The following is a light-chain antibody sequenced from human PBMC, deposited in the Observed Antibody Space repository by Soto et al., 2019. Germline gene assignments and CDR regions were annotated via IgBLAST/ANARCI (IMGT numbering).Light chain of an antibody. CDR3: QTYDSWPL. Sequence: EIVLTQSPATLSVSPGASATLSCRASQSVSTNLAWYQQKPGQAPRVVVYGASTRATGIPARFSGSGSGTEFTLTISGLQSEDFAVYYCQTYDSWPLFGQGTRLEIK. V-gene: IGKV3-15*01. J-gene: IGKJ5*01. CDR1: QSVSTN. CDR2: GAS.